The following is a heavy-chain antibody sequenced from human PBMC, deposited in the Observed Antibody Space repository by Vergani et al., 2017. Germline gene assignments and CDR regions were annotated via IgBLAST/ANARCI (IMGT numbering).Heavy chain of an antibody. CDR1: GGSINRHY. CDR3: ARRSGGYYSGGKVHPLRTAFDV. V-gene: IGHV4-59*08. CDR2: ISASGNA. J-gene: IGHJ3*01. Sequence: QVQLQESGPGLVKPSETLSLTCTVSGGSINRHYWNWIRQPPGKGLEWIGHISASGNASHSPSLKTRVSMSVDTSKNQFSLTVTSVTAADTAIYFCARRSGGYYSGGKVHPLRTAFDVWGHGTVVTVSS. D-gene: IGHD2-15*01.